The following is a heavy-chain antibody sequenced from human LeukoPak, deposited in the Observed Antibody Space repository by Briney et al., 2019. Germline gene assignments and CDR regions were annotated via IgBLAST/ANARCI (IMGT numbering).Heavy chain of an antibody. V-gene: IGHV4-39*02. CDR1: GDSISSADYC. Sequence: SETLSLTCTVSGDSISSADYCWGRIRQPPGSGLEFIGSNYYPGNTDYNPSLKSRVTLSVDTSKNHFSLELSSVTAADTAVYYCARRRRGKSGFDPWGQGTLVTVSS. CDR3: ARRRRGKSGFDP. D-gene: IGHD3-16*01. CDR2: NYYPGNT. J-gene: IGHJ5*02.